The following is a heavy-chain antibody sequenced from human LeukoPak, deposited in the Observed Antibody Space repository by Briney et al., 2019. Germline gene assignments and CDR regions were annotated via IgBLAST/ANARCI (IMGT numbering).Heavy chain of an antibody. V-gene: IGHV1-2*02. CDR2: INPNSGGT. Sequence: GASVKVSFKASGYTFTGYYMHWVRQAPGQGLEWMGWINPNSGGTNYAQKFQGRVTMTRDTSISTAYMELSRLRSDDTAVYYCARDRGYCSSTSCYCYFDYWGQGTLVTVSS. CDR3: ARDRGYCSSTSCYCYFDY. D-gene: IGHD2-2*01. J-gene: IGHJ4*02. CDR1: GYTFTGYY.